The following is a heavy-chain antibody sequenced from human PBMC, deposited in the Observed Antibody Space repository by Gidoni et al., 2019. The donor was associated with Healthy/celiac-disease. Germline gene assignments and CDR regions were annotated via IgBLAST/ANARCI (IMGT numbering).Heavy chain of an antibody. J-gene: IGHJ4*02. CDR1: GFTFSSYG. Sequence: QVQLVESGGGVVQRGRSLRLSCAAAGFTFSSYGMHWVRQAPGKGREWVAVIWYDGSNKYYADSVKGRFTISRDNSKNTLYLQMNSLRAEDTAVYYCARDGDYYDSSGLDYWGQGTLVTVSS. D-gene: IGHD3-22*01. CDR3: ARDGDYYDSSGLDY. CDR2: IWYDGSNK. V-gene: IGHV3-33*01.